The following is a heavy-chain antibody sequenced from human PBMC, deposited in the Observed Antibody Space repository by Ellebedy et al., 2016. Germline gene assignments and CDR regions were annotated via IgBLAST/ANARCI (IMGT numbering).Heavy chain of an antibody. J-gene: IGHJ4*02. V-gene: IGHV4-39*01. CDR3: ARHYYYDSSGYYPDY. D-gene: IGHD3-22*01. Sequence: SETLSLTCTVSGGSISSSSYYWGWIRQPPGKGLEWIGSIYYSGSTYYNPSLKSRVTISVDTSKNQFSLKLSSVTAADTAVYYCARHYYYDSSGYYPDYWGQGTLVTVSS. CDR1: GGSISSSSYY. CDR2: IYYSGST.